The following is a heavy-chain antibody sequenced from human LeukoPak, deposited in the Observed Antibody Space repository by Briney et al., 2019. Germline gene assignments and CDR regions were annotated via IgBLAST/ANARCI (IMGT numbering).Heavy chain of an antibody. V-gene: IGHV3-21*04. CDR2: ISSSSSYI. J-gene: IGHJ4*02. CDR1: GFTFSSYS. CDR3: AKAKIRGLSPPQD. Sequence: PGGSLRLSCAASGFTFSSYSMNWVRQAPGKGLEWVSSISSSSSYIYYADSVKGRFTISRDNAKNSLYLQMNSLRAEDTAVYYCAKAKIRGLSPPQDWGQGTLVTVSS. D-gene: IGHD3-16*02.